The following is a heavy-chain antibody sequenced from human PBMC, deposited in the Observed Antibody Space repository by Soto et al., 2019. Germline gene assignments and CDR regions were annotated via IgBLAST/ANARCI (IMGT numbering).Heavy chain of an antibody. V-gene: IGHV3-30-3*01. Sequence: GSLRLSCAASGFTFSSYAMHWVRQAPGKGLEWVAVISYDGSNKYYADSVKGRFTISRDNSKNTLYLQMNSLRAEDTAVYYCARDGDSSSWYSLVYYYGMDVWGQGTTVTVSS. CDR1: GFTFSSYA. J-gene: IGHJ6*02. CDR2: ISYDGSNK. CDR3: ARDGDSSSWYSLVYYYGMDV. D-gene: IGHD6-13*01.